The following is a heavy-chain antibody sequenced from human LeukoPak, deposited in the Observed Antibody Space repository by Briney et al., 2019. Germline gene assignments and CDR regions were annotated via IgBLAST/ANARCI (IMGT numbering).Heavy chain of an antibody. V-gene: IGHV1-2*02. D-gene: IGHD3-22*01. J-gene: IGHJ4*02. Sequence: EASVKVSCKASGYTFSGHYMHWVRQAPGQGLEWMGWIKPSSGATNYAQKFRGRVTMTRDTSNRTSYMELSRLRSDDTALYYCASCYYDSSGYYYFDYWGQGTLDTVPS. CDR2: IKPSSGAT. CDR1: GYTFSGHY. CDR3: ASCYYDSSGYYYFDY.